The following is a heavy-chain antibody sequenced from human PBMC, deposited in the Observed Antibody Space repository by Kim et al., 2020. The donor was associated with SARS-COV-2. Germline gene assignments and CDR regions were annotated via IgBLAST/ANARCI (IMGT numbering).Heavy chain of an antibody. CDR1: GFTFSSYW. V-gene: IGHV3-74*01. D-gene: IGHD3-10*01. J-gene: IGHJ6*02. CDR3: ARAFVSVVRGVIMNGYYYYGMDV. CDR2: ITSDGSST. Sequence: GGSLRLSCAASGFTFSSYWMHWVRQAPGKGLVWVSRITSDGSSTSYADSVKGRFTISRDNAKNTLYLQMNSLRAEDTAVYYCARAFVSVVRGVIMNGYYYYGMDVWGQGTPVTVSS.